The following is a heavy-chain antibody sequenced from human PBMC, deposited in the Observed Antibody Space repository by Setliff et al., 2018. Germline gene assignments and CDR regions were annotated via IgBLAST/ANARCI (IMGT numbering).Heavy chain of an antibody. CDR1: GYTFTNYG. D-gene: IGHD3-22*01. V-gene: IGHV1-18*01. J-gene: IGHJ4*02. Sequence: ASVKVSCKTSGYTFTNYGITWVRQAPGQGLEWMGWINNYSFKTNYPQKFLGRVTVTTDTSTGTAYMELGSLTSDDTSIYYCARINFYVSSGYYYAPDYWGPGTLVTVSS. CDR3: ARINFYVSSGYYYAPDY. CDR2: INNYSFKT.